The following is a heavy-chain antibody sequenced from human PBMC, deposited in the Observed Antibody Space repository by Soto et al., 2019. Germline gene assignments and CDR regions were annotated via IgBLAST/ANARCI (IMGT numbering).Heavy chain of an antibody. J-gene: IGHJ4*02. D-gene: IGHD6-25*01. CDR2: IYYSGST. CDR1: GGSISSYY. CDR3: ARFQGSGDEYIDY. Sequence: PSETLSLTCTVSGGSISSYYWSWIRQPPGKGLEWIGYIYYSGSTNYNPSLKSRVTISVDTSKNQFSLKLSSVTAADTAVYYCARFQGSGDEYIDYWGQGTLVTVSS. V-gene: IGHV4-59*08.